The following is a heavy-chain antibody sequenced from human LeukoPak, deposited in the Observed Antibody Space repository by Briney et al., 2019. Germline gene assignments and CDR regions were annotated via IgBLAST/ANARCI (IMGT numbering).Heavy chain of an antibody. CDR1: GGSISSSNW. CDR2: IYHSGST. D-gene: IGHD3-22*01. CDR3: ARLYYYDSSGYYRTDAFDI. V-gene: IGHV4-4*02. J-gene: IGHJ3*02. Sequence: PSETLSLTCAVSGGSISSSNWWSWVRQPPGKGLEWIWEIYHSGSTNYNPSLKSRVTISVDKSKNQFSLKLSSVTAADTAVYYCARLYYYDSSGYYRTDAFDIWGQGTMVTVSS.